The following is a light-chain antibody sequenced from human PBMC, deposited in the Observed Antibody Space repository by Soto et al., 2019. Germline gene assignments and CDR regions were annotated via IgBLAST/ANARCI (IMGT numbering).Light chain of an antibody. Sequence: DIQMTQSPSTLSACVGDRVTITCRASQSISSYLNWYQQKPGKAPKLLIYAASSLQSGVPSRFSASGSGAEFILTINPLQVEDFATYYCLHTFSFPRTFGQGTKVDIK. CDR3: LHTFSFPRT. V-gene: IGKV1-39*01. CDR2: AAS. J-gene: IGKJ1*01. CDR1: QSISSY.